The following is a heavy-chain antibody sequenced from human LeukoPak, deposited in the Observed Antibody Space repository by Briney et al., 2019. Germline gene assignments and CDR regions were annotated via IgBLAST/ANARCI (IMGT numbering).Heavy chain of an antibody. Sequence: GGSLRLSCAASGFTFSSYSMNWVRQAPGKGLEWVSSISSSSSYIYYADSVKGRFTISRDNAKNSLYLQMNGLRAEDTAVYYCARALPGAVVPAAIDYWGQGTLVTVSS. D-gene: IGHD2-2*01. V-gene: IGHV3-21*01. CDR1: GFTFSSYS. CDR2: ISSSSSYI. J-gene: IGHJ4*02. CDR3: ARALPGAVVPAAIDY.